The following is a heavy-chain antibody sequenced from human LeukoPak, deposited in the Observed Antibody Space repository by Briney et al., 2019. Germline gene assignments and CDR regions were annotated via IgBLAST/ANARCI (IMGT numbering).Heavy chain of an antibody. V-gene: IGHV1-69-2*01. CDR1: GYTFADYY. J-gene: IGHJ6*04. D-gene: IGHD2-2*02. Sequence: VKVSCKVSGYTFADYYMHWVQQAPGKGLEWMGPVDPEDGETIYAEKFQGRVTITADTSTDTAYMELSSLRSEDTAVYYCATPGPSRGLGYCSRTSCYNVWGKGTTVTVSS. CDR2: VDPEDGET. CDR3: ATPGPSRGLGYCSRTSCYNV.